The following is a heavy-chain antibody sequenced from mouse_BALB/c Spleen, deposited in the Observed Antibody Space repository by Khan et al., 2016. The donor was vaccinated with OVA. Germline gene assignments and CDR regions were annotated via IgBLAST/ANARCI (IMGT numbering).Heavy chain of an antibody. Sequence: QVQLKESGPGLVAPSESLSITCTVSGFSLDSFGVNWVRQPPGKGLEWLGMIWGDGSTDYNSGIKSRLSITKDNSKSQVFLKMNSLQTDDTARYYCARAYYANYREAMDYWGQGNSVTVSS. CDR3: ARAYYANYREAMDY. J-gene: IGHJ4*01. D-gene: IGHD2-10*01. CDR2: IWGDGST. CDR1: GFSLDSFG. V-gene: IGHV2-6-7*01.